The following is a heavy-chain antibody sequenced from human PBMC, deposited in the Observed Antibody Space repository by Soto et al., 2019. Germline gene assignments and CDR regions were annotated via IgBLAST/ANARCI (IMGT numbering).Heavy chain of an antibody. D-gene: IGHD6-19*01. J-gene: IGHJ4*02. Sequence: QVQLVQSGAEVKKPGASVKVSCKASGYTFSSYDINWVRQATGQGLEWMGWLNPNSGDTGYAQKFQGRVTPTRNTSIITAYIELSSLTSDDTAVFYCATSSGGWYLYWGKGTLVTVSS. CDR3: ATSSGGWYLY. CDR2: LNPNSGDT. V-gene: IGHV1-8*01. CDR1: GYTFSSYD.